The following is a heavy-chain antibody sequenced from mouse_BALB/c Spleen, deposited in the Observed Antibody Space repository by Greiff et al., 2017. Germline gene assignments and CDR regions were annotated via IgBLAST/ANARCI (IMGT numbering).Heavy chain of an antibody. CDR1: GYTFSSYW. V-gene: IGHV1-9*01. D-gene: IGHD2-3*01. J-gene: IGHJ1*01. CDR3: ARGGSGGYYYWYFDV. Sequence: VQLQESGAELMKPGASVKISCKATGYTFSSYWIEWVKQRPGHGLEWIGEILPGSGSTNYNEKFKGKATFTADTSSNTAYMQLSSLTSEDSAVYYCARGGSGGYYYWYFDVWGAGTTVTVSS. CDR2: ILPGSGST.